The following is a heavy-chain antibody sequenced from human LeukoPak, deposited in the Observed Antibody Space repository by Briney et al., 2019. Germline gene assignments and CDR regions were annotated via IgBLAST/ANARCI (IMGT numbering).Heavy chain of an antibody. CDR2: INTDGSST. V-gene: IGHV3-74*01. CDR3: ARDMEYCGGDCYAFDI. Sequence: PGGSLRLSCAVSGFTFSNYWMHWVRHAPGKGLVWVSRINTDGSSTTYADSVKGRLTISRDNAKNTLYLQMNSLRAEDTAVYYCARDMEYCGGDCYAFDIWGQGTMVTVSS. CDR1: GFTFSNYW. D-gene: IGHD2-21*02. J-gene: IGHJ3*02.